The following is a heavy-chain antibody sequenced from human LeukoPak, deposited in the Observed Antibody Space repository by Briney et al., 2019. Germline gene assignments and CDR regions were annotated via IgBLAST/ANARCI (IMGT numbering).Heavy chain of an antibody. D-gene: IGHD1-1*01. CDR3: AKANVMRGTTWTYYYIDV. CDR2: ISESGGNI. V-gene: IGHV3-23*01. J-gene: IGHJ6*03. CDR1: GFTFSSYA. Sequence: GGSLRLSCAASGFTFSSYAMSWVRQAPGKGLEWVSQISESGGNIDYADSVRGGFSISRDNSENTLHLQMSRLRVEDTAVYFCAKANVMRGTTWTYYYIDVWGKGTTVTVSS.